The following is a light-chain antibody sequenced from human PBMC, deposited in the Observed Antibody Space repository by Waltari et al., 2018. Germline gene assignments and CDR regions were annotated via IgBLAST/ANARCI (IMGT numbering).Light chain of an antibody. Sequence: SYEVTQPPSVSVSAGQTATIVCSGDKLGPKSICWYQQKSGQSPVLVIYQDKRRPSGIPERFSASNSGNTATLTISGTQVMDEADYYCHTWDTNTAIFGGGTKLTVL. J-gene: IGLJ2*01. CDR1: KLGPKS. CDR2: QDK. V-gene: IGLV3-1*01. CDR3: HTWDTNTAI.